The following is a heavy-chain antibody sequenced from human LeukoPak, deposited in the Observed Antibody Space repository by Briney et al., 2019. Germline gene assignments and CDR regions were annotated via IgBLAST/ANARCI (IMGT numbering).Heavy chain of an antibody. J-gene: IGHJ4*02. Sequence: SETLSLTCAVYGGSFSGYYWSWIRQPPGKGLEWIGEINHSGSTNYNPSLKSRVTISVDTSKNQFSLKLSSVTAADTAVYYCARSVGRYFDWLLSTPFDYWGQGTLVTVSS. CDR3: ARSVGRYFDWLLSTPFDY. CDR2: INHSGST. CDR1: GGSFSGYY. D-gene: IGHD3-9*01. V-gene: IGHV4-34*09.